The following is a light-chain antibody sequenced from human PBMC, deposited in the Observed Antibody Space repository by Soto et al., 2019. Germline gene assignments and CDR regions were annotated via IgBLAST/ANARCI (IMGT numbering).Light chain of an antibody. CDR3: QSYNTARPT. V-gene: IGKV1-27*01. CDR1: QAISNA. Sequence: DIQMNKSPSSLSAYMGDRVAITCRASQAISNALSWYQQKPGNPPHLLIYAASALQSGVPSRFSGSGSGTDFTLTISGLQPEDLATYYCQSYNTARPTFGQGTRLEV. CDR2: AAS. J-gene: IGKJ5*01.